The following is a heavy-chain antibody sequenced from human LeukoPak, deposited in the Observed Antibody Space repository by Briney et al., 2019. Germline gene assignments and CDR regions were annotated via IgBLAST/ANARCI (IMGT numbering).Heavy chain of an antibody. Sequence: PGGSLRLSCAASGFTVRSNYMSWVRQAPGKGLEWVSVIYSGASTYYADSVKGRFTISRDNSNNTLYLQMNSLRAEDTAVYFCARGGGSSTNYYYYMDVWGRGTTVTVSS. V-gene: IGHV3-53*01. CDR2: IYSGAST. CDR1: GFTVRSNY. CDR3: ARGGGSSTNYYYYMDV. D-gene: IGHD6-13*01. J-gene: IGHJ6*03.